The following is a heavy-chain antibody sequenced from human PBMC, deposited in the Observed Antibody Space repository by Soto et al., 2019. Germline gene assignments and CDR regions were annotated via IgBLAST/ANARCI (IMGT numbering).Heavy chain of an antibody. Sequence: PSETLSLTCAVSGGSISSGGYSWTWIRQPPGKGQEWIGYIYSSGTTNYSPSLKSRATISVDTSKNQYSLNMSSVTAADPAVYYCARSKGYVEVWGKGTTDTVSS. J-gene: IGHJ6*03. CDR2: IYSSGTT. D-gene: IGHD4-4*01. V-gene: IGHV4-61*08. CDR3: ARSKGYVEV. CDR1: GGSISSGGYS.